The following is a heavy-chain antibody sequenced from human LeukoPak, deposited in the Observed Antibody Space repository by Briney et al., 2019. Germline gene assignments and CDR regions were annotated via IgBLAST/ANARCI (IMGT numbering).Heavy chain of an antibody. CDR2: INHSGST. D-gene: IGHD1-14*01. V-gene: IGHV4-34*01. CDR3: ARGASGDPEPPPWSLDY. Sequence: SETLSLTCAVYGGSFSGYYWSWIRQPPGKGLEWIGEINHSGSTNYNPSLKSRVTISVDTSKNQFSLKLSSVTAADTAVYYCARGASGDPEPPPWSLDYWGQGTLVTVSS. CDR1: GGSFSGYY. J-gene: IGHJ4*02.